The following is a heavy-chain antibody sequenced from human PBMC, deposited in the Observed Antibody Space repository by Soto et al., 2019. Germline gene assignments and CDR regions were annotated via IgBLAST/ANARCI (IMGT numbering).Heavy chain of an antibody. CDR3: ARGGFRGITMIVVVTHAFDY. V-gene: IGHV1-46*01. D-gene: IGHD3-22*01. J-gene: IGHJ4*02. CDR2: INPSGGST. CDR1: GYTFTSYY. Sequence: GASVKVSCKASGYTFTSYYMHWMRQAPGQGLEWMGIINPSGGSTSYAQKFQGRVTMTRDTSTSTVYMELSSLRSEDTAVYYCARGGFRGITMIVVVTHAFDYWGQGTLVTVPQ.